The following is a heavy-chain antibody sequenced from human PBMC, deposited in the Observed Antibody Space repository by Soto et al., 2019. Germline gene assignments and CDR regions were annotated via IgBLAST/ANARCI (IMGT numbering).Heavy chain of an antibody. CDR2: IYYSGST. CDR3: ARSWYCSGGSCYGWDY. D-gene: IGHD2-15*01. CDR1: GGSISSYY. Sequence: SETLSLTCTVSGGSISSYYWSWIRQPPGKGLEWIGYIYYSGSTNYNPSLKSRVTISVDTSKNQFSLKLSSVTAADTAVYYCARSWYCSGGSCYGWDYWGQGTLVTVSS. V-gene: IGHV4-59*01. J-gene: IGHJ4*02.